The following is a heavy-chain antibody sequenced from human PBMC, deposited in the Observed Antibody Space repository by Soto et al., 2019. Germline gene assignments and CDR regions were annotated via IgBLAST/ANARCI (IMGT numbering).Heavy chain of an antibody. CDR2: INPSGGST. D-gene: IGHD6-6*01. J-gene: IGHJ6*04. Sequence: ASVKVSCKASGYTFTSYYMHWVRQAPLQGLEWMGIINPSGGSTSYARKFQGRVTMTRDKSTSTVYMELSSLRSEDTAVYYCARDLAAPAGWEYYYGMDVWGKGTTVTVS. V-gene: IGHV1-46*01. CDR3: ARDLAAPAGWEYYYGMDV. CDR1: GYTFTSYY.